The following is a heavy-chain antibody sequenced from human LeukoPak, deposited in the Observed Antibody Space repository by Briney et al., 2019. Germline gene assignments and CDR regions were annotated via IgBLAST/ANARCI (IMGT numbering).Heavy chain of an antibody. Sequence: PSETLSLTCTVSGASISGYSWSWIRQPPGKGLEWIGNISYSGSANHNPALKRRVTISVDTSKNQFSLRLTSVTAADTAFYYCARGVEDLGYSYDYWGQGTLVTVPS. CDR3: ARGVEDLGYSYDY. D-gene: IGHD5-18*01. CDR1: GASISGYS. CDR2: ISYSGSA. V-gene: IGHV4-59*01. J-gene: IGHJ4*02.